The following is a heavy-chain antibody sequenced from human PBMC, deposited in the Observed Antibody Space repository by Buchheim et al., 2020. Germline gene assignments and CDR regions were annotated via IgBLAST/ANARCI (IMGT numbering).Heavy chain of an antibody. D-gene: IGHD3-22*01. Sequence: EVQLVESGGGLVQPGGSLRLSCAASGFTVSSNYMSWVRQAPGKGLEWVSVIYSGGSTYYADSVQGRFTISRDNSKNTLYLQMNSLRAEDTAVYYCARSANYYDSSGYSLFDYWGQGTL. CDR2: IYSGGST. V-gene: IGHV3-66*02. J-gene: IGHJ4*02. CDR3: ARSANYYDSSGYSLFDY. CDR1: GFTVSSNY.